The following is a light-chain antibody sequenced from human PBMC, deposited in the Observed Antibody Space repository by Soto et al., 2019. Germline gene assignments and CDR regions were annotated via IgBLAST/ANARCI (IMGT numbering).Light chain of an antibody. CDR2: GAS. Sequence: EIVMTQSPATLSVSPGERATLSCRASQSVSSNSAWYQHKPGQAPRLLIYGASTRATGIPARFSGSGSGTEFTLTISSLQSEDFAVYYCQQYNNWPLTFGGGTKVEIK. CDR1: QSVSSN. V-gene: IGKV3-15*01. J-gene: IGKJ4*01. CDR3: QQYNNWPLT.